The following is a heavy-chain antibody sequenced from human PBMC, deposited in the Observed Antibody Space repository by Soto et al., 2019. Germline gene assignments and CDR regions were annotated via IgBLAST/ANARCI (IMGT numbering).Heavy chain of an antibody. J-gene: IGHJ4*02. CDR3: ARDAFDYDTTGYHSDY. D-gene: IGHD3-22*01. CDR1: GFTFSNFH. Sequence: EVQLVESGGGLVQPGGSLRLSCGASGFTFSNFHMNWVRQAPGKGLEWVSYISSSGSTTYYADSVKGRFTISRDNARNALFLQRSSLRDEDTAVYYCARDAFDYDTTGYHSDYWGQGTLVTVSS. V-gene: IGHV3-48*02. CDR2: ISSSGSTT.